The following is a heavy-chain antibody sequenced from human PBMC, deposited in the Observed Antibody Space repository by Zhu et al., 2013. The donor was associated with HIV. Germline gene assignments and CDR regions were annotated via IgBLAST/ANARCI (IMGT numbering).Heavy chain of an antibody. J-gene: IGHJ4*02. CDR1: GGSFNTYD. V-gene: IGHV1-69*12. Sequence: QVQLVQSGAEVKKPGSSVKVSCKASGGSFNTYDFNWMRQAPGQGLEWMGGIIPLYRTPNYAQSFQGRVTISADESTTTVYMELRSLRSEDTAVYYCAREVFVAGQTFDLWGQGTLVTVS. CDR2: IIPLYRTP. CDR3: AREVFVAGQTFDL. D-gene: IGHD6-19*01.